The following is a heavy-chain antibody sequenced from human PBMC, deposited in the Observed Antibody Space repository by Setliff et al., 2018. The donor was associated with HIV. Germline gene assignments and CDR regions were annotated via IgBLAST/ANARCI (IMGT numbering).Heavy chain of an antibody. CDR3: ARDRYSGSSTDY. V-gene: IGHV1-69-2*01. CDR1: GFTFTDFN. Sequence: ASVKVSCKVSGFTFTDFNMHWVQQAPGKGLEWMGLVDPKDGETMYAEKFQGRVTITADTSTDTAYMELSSLRSEDTAVYYCARDRYSGSSTDYWGQGTLVTVSS. D-gene: IGHD1-26*01. CDR2: VDPKDGET. J-gene: IGHJ4*02.